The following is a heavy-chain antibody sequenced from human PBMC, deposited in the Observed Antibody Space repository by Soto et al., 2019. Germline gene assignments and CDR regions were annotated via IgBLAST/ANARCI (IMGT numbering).Heavy chain of an antibody. J-gene: IGHJ5*02. V-gene: IGHV4-34*01. CDR1: GGSFSGYY. CDR2: INHSGST. CDR3: ARGPRRIAVAGRRANNWFDP. Sequence: PSEPLSLTCAVYGGSFSGYYWSWIRQPPGKGLEWIGEINHSGSTNYNPSLQSRVTISVDTSKNQFSLKLSSVTAADTAVYYCARGPRRIAVAGRRANNWFDPWGEGTLVTVGS. D-gene: IGHD6-19*01.